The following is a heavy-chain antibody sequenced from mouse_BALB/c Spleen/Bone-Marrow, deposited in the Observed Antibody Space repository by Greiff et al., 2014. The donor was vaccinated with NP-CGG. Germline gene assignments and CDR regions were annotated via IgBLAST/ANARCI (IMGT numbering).Heavy chain of an antibody. J-gene: IGHJ2*01. CDR2: IDPANGNT. V-gene: IGHV14-3*02. Sequence: EVQLQQSGAELVKPGASVKLSCTASGFNIKDTYMHWVKQRPEQGLEWIGRIDPANGNTKYDPKFQGKATITADTSSNTAYLQLSSLTSEDTAVYYCANYVYRYYFDYWGQGTTLTVSS. CDR1: GFNIKDTY. CDR3: ANYVYRYYFDY.